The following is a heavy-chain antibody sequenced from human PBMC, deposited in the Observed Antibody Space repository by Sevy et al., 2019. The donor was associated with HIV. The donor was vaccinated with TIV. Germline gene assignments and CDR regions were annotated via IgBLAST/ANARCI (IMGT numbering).Heavy chain of an antibody. D-gene: IGHD2-2*01. Sequence: GGSLRLSCAASGFTFSSYGMHWVRQAPGKGLEWVAVIWYDGSNKYYADSVKGRFTISRDNSKNTLYLQMNSLRAEDTAVYYCAGGSPDIVLGPAAYYYYGMDVWGQGTTVTVSS. J-gene: IGHJ6*02. CDR2: IWYDGSNK. CDR3: AGGSPDIVLGPAAYYYYGMDV. V-gene: IGHV3-33*01. CDR1: GFTFSSYG.